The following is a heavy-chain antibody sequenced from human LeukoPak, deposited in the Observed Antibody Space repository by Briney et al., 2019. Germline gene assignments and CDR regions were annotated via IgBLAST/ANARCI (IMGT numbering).Heavy chain of an antibody. D-gene: IGHD2-15*01. CDR1: GFTFSSYV. Sequence: GGSLRLSCVASGFTFSSYVMSWVRQAPGKGLEWVSSISSSSSYIYYADSVKGRFTISRDNARNSLYLQMNSLRAEDTAVYYCARDGLAAATLHWCFDLWGRGTLVTVSS. V-gene: IGHV3-21*01. CDR2: ISSSSSYI. J-gene: IGHJ2*01. CDR3: ARDGLAAATLHWCFDL.